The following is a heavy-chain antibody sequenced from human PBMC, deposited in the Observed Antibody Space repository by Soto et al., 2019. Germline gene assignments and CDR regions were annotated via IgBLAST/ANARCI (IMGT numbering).Heavy chain of an antibody. CDR2: ISSNSDTI. CDR1: GFTADDYA. Sequence: EVQLVESGGGLVQPGRSLRLSCVASGFTADDYAMHWVRQAPGKGLEWVSGISSNSDTIDYADSVKGRFTISRDNAKNSLFLQMNRLRPEETALYYCAKDMKWGGMTTIPYFDSWGQGTLVTVSS. J-gene: IGHJ4*02. V-gene: IGHV3-9*02. D-gene: IGHD4-17*01. CDR3: AKDMKWGGMTTIPYFDS.